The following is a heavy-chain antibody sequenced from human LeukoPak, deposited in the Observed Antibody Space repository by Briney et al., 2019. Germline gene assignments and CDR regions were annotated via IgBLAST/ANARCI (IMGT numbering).Heavy chain of an antibody. J-gene: IGHJ4*02. V-gene: IGHV3-66*04. Sequence: GGSLTLSCSASEFTDNNNYMSWVRQAPGKGREGVSVLYIGGRAYYPDSVNGRLTISRNNSNKTPSLQMNSLRAEDMAIYYCAGHTELNYWGQGNLVTVSS. CDR1: EFTDNNNY. CDR2: LYIGGRA. CDR3: AGHTELNY. D-gene: IGHD1-26*01.